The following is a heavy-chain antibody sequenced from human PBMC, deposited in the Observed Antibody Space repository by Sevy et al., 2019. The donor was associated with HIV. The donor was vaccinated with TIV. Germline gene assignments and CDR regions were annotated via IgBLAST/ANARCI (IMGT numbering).Heavy chain of an antibody. D-gene: IGHD3-22*01. CDR2: ISWNSGSI. CDR1: GFTFDDYA. CDR3: AKAHYYDSSGIRYYFDY. Sequence: GGSLRLSCAASGFTFDDYAMHWVRQAPGKGLEWVSGISWNSGSIGYAGSVKGRFTISRDNAKNSLYLQMNSLRAEDTALYYCAKAHYYDSSGIRYYFDYWGQGTLVTVSS. V-gene: IGHV3-9*01. J-gene: IGHJ4*02.